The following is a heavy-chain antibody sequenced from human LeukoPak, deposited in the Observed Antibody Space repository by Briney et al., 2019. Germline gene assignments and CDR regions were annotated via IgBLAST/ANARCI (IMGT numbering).Heavy chain of an antibody. J-gene: IGHJ4*02. D-gene: IGHD5-18*01. Sequence: GGSLRLSCAASGFTVGTNYMSWVRQAPGKGLEWVSVISGSGGGTYYADSVKGRFTISRDNSKNTLYLQMNSLGAEDTAVYYCAKDRSDTDMVYVFDYWGQGTLVTVSS. V-gene: IGHV3-23*01. CDR2: ISGSGGGT. CDR1: GFTVGTNY. CDR3: AKDRSDTDMVYVFDY.